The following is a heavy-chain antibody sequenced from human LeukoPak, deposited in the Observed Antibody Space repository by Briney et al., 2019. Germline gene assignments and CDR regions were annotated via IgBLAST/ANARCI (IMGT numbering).Heavy chain of an antibody. CDR3: ARDRPRDGYNKGGSDY. CDR2: IIPILGIA. V-gene: IGHV1-69*04. D-gene: IGHD5-24*01. Sequence: SVKVSCKASGGTFSSYAISWVRQAPGQGLEWMGRIIPILGIANYAQKFQGRVTITADKSTSTAYMELSSLRSEDTAVYYCARDRPRDGYNKGGSDYWGQGTLVTVSS. J-gene: IGHJ4*02. CDR1: GGTFSSYA.